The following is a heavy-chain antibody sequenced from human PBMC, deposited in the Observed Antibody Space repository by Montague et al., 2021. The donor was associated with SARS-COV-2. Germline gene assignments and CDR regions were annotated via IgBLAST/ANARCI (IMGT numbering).Heavy chain of an antibody. CDR3: ARWDPQTLTLIGLRGKSASDY. J-gene: IGHJ4*02. CDR1: GGSFSSYY. Sequence: SETLSLPCAVYGGSFSSYYWTWIRQSPGTGLEWISEINNSETTKYNFNPSLRSRVTISVDTSKSQFSLKLSSVTAADTGVYYCARWDPQTLTLIGLRGKSASDYWGQGTLVTVSS. V-gene: IGHV4-34*01. D-gene: IGHD4-23*01. CDR2: INNSETTKY.